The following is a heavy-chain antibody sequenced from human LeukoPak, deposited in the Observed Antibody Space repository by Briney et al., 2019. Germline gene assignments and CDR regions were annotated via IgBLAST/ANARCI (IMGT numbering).Heavy chain of an antibody. CDR2: IYYSGST. CDR1: GGSISSYS. Sequence: PSETLSLTCTVSGGSISSYSWSWIRQPPGKGLEWIGYIYYSGSTNYNPSLKSRVTISVDTSKNQFSLKLSSVTAAATAVYYCARARPSRYCSGGSCYSACFFDYWGQGTLVTVSS. D-gene: IGHD2-15*01. CDR3: ARARPSRYCSGGSCYSACFFDY. J-gene: IGHJ4*02. V-gene: IGHV4-59*12.